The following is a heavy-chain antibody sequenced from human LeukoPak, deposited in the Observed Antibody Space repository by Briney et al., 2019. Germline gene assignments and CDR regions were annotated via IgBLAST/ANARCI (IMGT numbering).Heavy chain of an antibody. V-gene: IGHV5-51*01. CDR2: IYPGDSDT. Sequence: GESLKIPCKGSGYSFTSYWIGWVRQMPGKGLEWMGIIYPGDSDTRYSPSFQGQVTISADKSISTAYPQWSSLKASDTAMYYCARRYTAMAGTGYYFDYWGQGTLVTVSS. J-gene: IGHJ4*02. CDR1: GYSFTSYW. CDR3: ARRYTAMAGTGYYFDY. D-gene: IGHD5-18*01.